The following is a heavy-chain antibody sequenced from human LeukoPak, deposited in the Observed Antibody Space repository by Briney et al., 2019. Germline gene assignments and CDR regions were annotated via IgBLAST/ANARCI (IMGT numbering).Heavy chain of an antibody. V-gene: IGHV3-30*18. J-gene: IGHJ4*02. D-gene: IGHD6-13*01. CDR1: GFTFSSYG. CDR3: AKGQEGIEAAGSDY. Sequence: GRSLRLSCAASGFTFSSYGMHWVRQAPGKGQEWVAVISYDGSNKYYADSVKGRFTISRDNSKNTLYLQMNSLRAEDTAVYYCAKGQEGIEAAGSDYWGQGTLVTVSS. CDR2: ISYDGSNK.